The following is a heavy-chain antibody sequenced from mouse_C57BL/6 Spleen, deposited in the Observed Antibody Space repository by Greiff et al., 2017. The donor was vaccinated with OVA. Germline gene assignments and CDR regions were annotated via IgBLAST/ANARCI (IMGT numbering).Heavy chain of an antibody. CDR3: ARFITTVVATDWYFDV. D-gene: IGHD1-1*01. J-gene: IGHJ1*03. CDR1: GYAFSSYW. CDR2: IYPGDGDT. V-gene: IGHV1-80*01. Sequence: QVQLKESGAELVKPGASVKISCKASGYAFSSYWMNWVKQRPGKGLEWIGQIYPGDGDTNYNGKFKGKATLTADKSSSTAYMQLSSLTSEDSAVYFCARFITTVVATDWYFDVWGTGTTVTVAS.